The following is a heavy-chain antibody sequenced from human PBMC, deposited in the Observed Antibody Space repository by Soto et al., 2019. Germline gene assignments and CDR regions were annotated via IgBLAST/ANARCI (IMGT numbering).Heavy chain of an antibody. CDR3: ARMRFLEWGYGMDV. CDR1: GGSFSGYY. J-gene: IGHJ6*02. V-gene: IGHV4-34*01. D-gene: IGHD3-3*01. CDR2: INHSGST. Sequence: SETLSLTCAVYGGSFSGYYWSWIRQPPGKGLEWIGEINHSGSTNYNPSLKSRVTISVDTSKNQFSLKLSSVTAADTAVYYCARMRFLEWGYGMDVWGQGTTVTVSS.